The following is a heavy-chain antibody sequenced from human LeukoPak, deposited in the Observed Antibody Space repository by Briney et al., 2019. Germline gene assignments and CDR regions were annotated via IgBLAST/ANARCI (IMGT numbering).Heavy chain of an antibody. CDR1: GFTFSSYE. J-gene: IGHJ4*02. CDR2: ISSSGSTI. D-gene: IGHD3-22*01. V-gene: IGHV3-48*03. CDR3: ARDLYDSSGYYYRFDY. Sequence: GGSLRLSCAASGFTFSSYEMNWVRQAPGKGLEWVSYISSSGSTIYYADSVKGRFTTSRDNAKNSLYLQMNSLRAEDTAVYYCARDLYDSSGYYYRFDYWGQGTLVTVSS.